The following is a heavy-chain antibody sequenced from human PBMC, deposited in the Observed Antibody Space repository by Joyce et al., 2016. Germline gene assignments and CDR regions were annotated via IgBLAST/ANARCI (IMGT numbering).Heavy chain of an antibody. Sequence: QVELVESGGGVVQPGRSLRLSCAASGFTFDTYSMHWLRQAPGKGLGWVADISFEENNKNYADSVRGRFTISRDNSNNTLNLQMNSLRLGDTAVYYCARVSQQTPFYTNFPYPFFDFWGQGILVTVSS. CDR3: ARVSQQTPFYTNFPYPFFDF. CDR1: GFTFDTYS. J-gene: IGHJ4*02. CDR2: ISFEENNK. D-gene: IGHD4-11*01. V-gene: IGHV3-30-3*01.